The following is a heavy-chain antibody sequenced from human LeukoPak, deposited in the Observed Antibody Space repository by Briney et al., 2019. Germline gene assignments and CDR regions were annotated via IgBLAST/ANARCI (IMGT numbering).Heavy chain of an antibody. J-gene: IGHJ4*02. CDR3: TTYKSGHY. CDR2: ITTKTRSYTT. CDR1: GFTFSDCD. Sequence: PGGSLKLSCAASGFTFSDCDMHWVRQASGKGLEWVGRITTKTRSYTTAYATSLKGRISISRDDSKNLAYLQMNSLGSEDTAVYYCTTYKSGHYWGQGTLVTVSS. D-gene: IGHD3-3*01. V-gene: IGHV3-73*01.